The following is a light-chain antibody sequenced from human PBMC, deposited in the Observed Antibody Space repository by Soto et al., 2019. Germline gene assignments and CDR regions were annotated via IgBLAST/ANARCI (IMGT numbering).Light chain of an antibody. V-gene: IGKV3-20*01. Sequence: EVVTTQSPATLSVSPGERATLSCRASQGLGTNLAWYQQKPGQAPRLLIYAASNRATGIPDRFSGSGSGTDFTLTISRLEPEDFAVYYCQQYGSSGTFGQGTKV. J-gene: IGKJ1*01. CDR1: QGLGTN. CDR3: QQYGSSGT. CDR2: AAS.